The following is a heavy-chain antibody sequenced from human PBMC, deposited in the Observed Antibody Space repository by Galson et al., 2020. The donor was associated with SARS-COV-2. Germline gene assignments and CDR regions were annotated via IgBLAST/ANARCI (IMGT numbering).Heavy chain of an antibody. CDR1: GFSLSTSGKC. CDR2: IDWDDDK. Sequence: SGPTLVKPTQTLTLTCTFSGFSLSTSGKCVSWIRQPPGKALEWLALIDWDDDKYYSTSLKTRLTISKDNSKNQVVLTMTNMDPGDTATYYCARTRFVVRGVITYYYYGMDVWGQGTTVTVSS. J-gene: IGHJ6*02. V-gene: IGHV2-70*01. D-gene: IGHD3-10*01. CDR3: ARTRFVVRGVITYYYYGMDV.